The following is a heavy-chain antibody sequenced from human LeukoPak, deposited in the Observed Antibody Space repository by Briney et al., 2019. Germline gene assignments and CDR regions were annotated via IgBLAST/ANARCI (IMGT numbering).Heavy chain of an antibody. V-gene: IGHV3-72*01. J-gene: IGHJ4*02. D-gene: IGHD2-15*01. Sequence: GGSLRLSCAGSGFISSDHYIDWVRQAPGKGLEWVGRIRNKANSYTTDYAASVKGRFSISRDDSENSVYLEMNSLKIEDSAVFYCTSGYCSGGSCYSSGGDYWGQGTLVTVSS. CDR2: IRNKANSYTT. CDR3: TSGYCSGGSCYSSGGDY. CDR1: GFISSDHY.